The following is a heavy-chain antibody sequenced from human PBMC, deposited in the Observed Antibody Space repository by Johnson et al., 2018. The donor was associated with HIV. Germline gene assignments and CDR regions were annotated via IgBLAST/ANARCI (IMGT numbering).Heavy chain of an antibody. D-gene: IGHD3-10*01. CDR1: GFTFSSYA. V-gene: IGHV3-66*01. Sequence: MLLVESGGGVVQPGRSLRLSCAASGFTFSSYAMHWVRQAPGKGLEWVSVIYSGGSTYYADSVKGRFTISRDNSKNTVYLQMNSLRGEDTAVYYCARDRGLDAFDIWGQGTMVTVSS. CDR3: ARDRGLDAFDI. J-gene: IGHJ3*02. CDR2: IYSGGST.